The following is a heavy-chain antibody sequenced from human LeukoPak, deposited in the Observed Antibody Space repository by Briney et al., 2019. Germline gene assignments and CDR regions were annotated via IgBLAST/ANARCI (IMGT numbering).Heavy chain of an antibody. Sequence: GASVKVSCKASGGTFSSYAISWVRQAPGQGLEWMGWISAYNGNTNYAQKLQGRVTMTTDTSTSTAYMELRSLRSDDMAVYYCARDPPAPYYDFRSGYPIEYYFDYWGQGTLVTVSS. J-gene: IGHJ4*02. CDR1: GGTFSSYA. CDR2: ISAYNGNT. V-gene: IGHV1-18*03. D-gene: IGHD3-3*01. CDR3: ARDPPAPYYDFRSGYPIEYYFDY.